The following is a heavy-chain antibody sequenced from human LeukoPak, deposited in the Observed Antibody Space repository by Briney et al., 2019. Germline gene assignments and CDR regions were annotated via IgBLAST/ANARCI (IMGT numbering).Heavy chain of an antibody. CDR1: GFTFSSYG. J-gene: IGHJ4*02. Sequence: GGSLRLSCTASGFTFSSYGMHWVRQAPGKGLEWVAVIWYDGSNKYYADSVKGRITISRDNAKNTLYLQMNSLRAEDTAVDYCARDGSPLIEYYFDYWGQGTLVTVSS. CDR3: ARDGSPLIEYYFDY. CDR2: IWYDGSNK. V-gene: IGHV3-33*01.